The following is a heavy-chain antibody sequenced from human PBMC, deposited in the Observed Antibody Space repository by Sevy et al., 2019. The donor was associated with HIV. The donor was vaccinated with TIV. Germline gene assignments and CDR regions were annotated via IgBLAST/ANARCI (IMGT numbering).Heavy chain of an antibody. D-gene: IGHD3-22*01. V-gene: IGHV3-30-3*01. CDR2: ISYDGSNK. CDR3: ARGLYYDSSRGTFDY. Sequence: GGSLRLSCAASGFTFSSYAMHWVRQVPGKGLEWVAVISYDGSNKYYADSVKGRFTISRDNSKNTLYLQMNSLRAEDTAVYYCARGLYYDSSRGTFDYWGQGTLVTVSS. CDR1: GFTFSSYA. J-gene: IGHJ4*02.